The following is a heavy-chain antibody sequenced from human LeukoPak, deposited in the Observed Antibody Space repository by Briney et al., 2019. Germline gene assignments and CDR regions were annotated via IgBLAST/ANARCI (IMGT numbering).Heavy chain of an antibody. CDR1: GYTFTSYY. CDR3: ARDPARYYDSSGFLY. Sequence: VASVKVFCKASGYTFTSYYMHWVRQAPGQGLEWMGIINPSGGSTSYAQKFQGRVTMTRDTSTSTVYMELSSLRSEDTAVYYCARDPARYYDSSGFLYWGQGTLVTVSS. J-gene: IGHJ4*02. CDR2: INPSGGST. D-gene: IGHD3-22*01. V-gene: IGHV1-46*01.